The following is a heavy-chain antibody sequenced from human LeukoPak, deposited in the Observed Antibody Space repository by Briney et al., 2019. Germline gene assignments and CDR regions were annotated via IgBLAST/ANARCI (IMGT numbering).Heavy chain of an antibody. D-gene: IGHD1/OR15-1a*01. J-gene: IGHJ5*02. CDR1: GFTFSSYA. CDR3: ATNKFDP. Sequence: PGGSLRLSCAASGFTFSSYAMHWVRQAPGKGLEWVAVISYDGSNKYYADSVKGRFTISRDNSKNTLYLQMNSLRAEDTAVYYCATNKFDPWGQGTLVTVSS. CDR2: ISYDGSNK. V-gene: IGHV3-30-3*01.